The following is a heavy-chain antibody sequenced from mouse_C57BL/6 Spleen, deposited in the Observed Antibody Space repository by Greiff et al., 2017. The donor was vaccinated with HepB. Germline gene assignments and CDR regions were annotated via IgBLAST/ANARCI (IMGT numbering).Heavy chain of an antibody. Sequence: QVQLQQSGPELVKPGASVKISCKASGYAFSSSWMNWVKQRPGKGLEWIGRIYPGDGDTNYNGKFKGKATLTADKSASTAYMQLSSLTSGDSAVYFCAGTGFACWGQGTLVTVSA. J-gene: IGHJ3*01. CDR2: IYPGDGDT. CDR1: GYAFSSSW. CDR3: AGTGFAC. D-gene: IGHD3-3*01. V-gene: IGHV1-82*01.